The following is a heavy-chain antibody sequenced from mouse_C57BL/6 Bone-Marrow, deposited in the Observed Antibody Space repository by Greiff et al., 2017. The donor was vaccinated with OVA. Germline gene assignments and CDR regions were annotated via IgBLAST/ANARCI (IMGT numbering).Heavy chain of an antibody. CDR2: INPSNGGT. D-gene: IGHD1-1*01. Sequence: QVQLQQPGTELVKPGASVKLSCKASGYTFTSYWMHWVKQRPGQGLEWIGNINPSNGGTNYNEKFKSKATLTVDKSSSTAYMQLSSLTSEDSAVYYCAGGDYPCYTSSSYYYAMDYWGQGTSVTVS. CDR1: GYTFTSYW. CDR3: AGGDYPCYTSSSYYYAMDY. J-gene: IGHJ4*01. V-gene: IGHV1-53*01.